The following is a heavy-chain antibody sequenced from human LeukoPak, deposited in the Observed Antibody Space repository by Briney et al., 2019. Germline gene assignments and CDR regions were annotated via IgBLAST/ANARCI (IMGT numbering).Heavy chain of an antibody. CDR2: ILYTGST. CDR1: GGSISSNY. Sequence: SETLSLTCTVSGGSISSNYWSWIRQPPGKGPEWIGYILYTGSTNYNPSLKSRVTISVDTSKNQFSLRLSSVTAADTAVYYCARHFRIDGSRSTWYYGMDVWGQGTPVTVSS. CDR3: ARHFRIDGSRSTWYYGMDV. V-gene: IGHV4-59*08. J-gene: IGHJ6*02. D-gene: IGHD2-2*01.